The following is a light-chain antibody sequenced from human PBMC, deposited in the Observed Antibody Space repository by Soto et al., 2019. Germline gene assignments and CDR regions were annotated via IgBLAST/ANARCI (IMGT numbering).Light chain of an antibody. CDR2: AAS. CDR1: QSISVH. Sequence: DIQMTQSPSSLSASVGDTVTITCRASQSISVHLNWYQQKPGKVPKLLIYAASNLQSGVPLRFSGSGSETDFALTISSLQPEDFATYFCQQSYSIPYTFGQGTKLEIK. V-gene: IGKV1-39*01. CDR3: QQSYSIPYT. J-gene: IGKJ2*01.